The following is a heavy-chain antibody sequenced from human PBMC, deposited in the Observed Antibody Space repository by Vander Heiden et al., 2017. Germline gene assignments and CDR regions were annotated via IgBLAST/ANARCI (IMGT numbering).Heavy chain of an antibody. J-gene: IGHJ4*02. Sequence: EVQLVASGGGLVQPGRFLSLSCSVSGFTYDDYVIHWVRQGPGKGLEWVSGISWNSGSIGYADSVKGRFTISRDNAKNSLYLQMNSLRAEDTALYYCAKDHAITIFGVVNTYYFDYWGQGTLVTVSS. V-gene: IGHV3-9*01. CDR3: AKDHAITIFGVVNTYYFDY. D-gene: IGHD3-3*01. CDR2: ISWNSGSI. CDR1: GFTYDDYV.